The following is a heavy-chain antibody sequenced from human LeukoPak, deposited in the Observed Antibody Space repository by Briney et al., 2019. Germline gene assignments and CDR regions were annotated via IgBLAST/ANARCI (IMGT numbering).Heavy chain of an antibody. J-gene: IGHJ4*02. D-gene: IGHD3-9*01. CDR2: IKQDGSEK. CDR3: ARHVPSSLTGYYKVGFDY. Sequence: GGSLRLSCAASGFTFSSYWMSWVRQAPGKGLEWVANIKQDGSEKYYVDSVKGRFTISRDNAKNSLYLQMNSLRAEDTAVYYCARHVPSSLTGYYKVGFDYWGQGTLVTVSS. CDR1: GFTFSSYW. V-gene: IGHV3-7*01.